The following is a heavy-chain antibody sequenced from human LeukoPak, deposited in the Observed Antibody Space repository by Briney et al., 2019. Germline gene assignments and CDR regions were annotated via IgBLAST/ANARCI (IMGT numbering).Heavy chain of an antibody. CDR1: GFTFSSYS. V-gene: IGHV3-48*04. D-gene: IGHD2/OR15-2a*01. CDR3: AKESTLSLHTTSSGQFDY. J-gene: IGHJ4*02. Sequence: PGGSLRLSCAASGFTFSSYSMNWVRQAPGKGLEWVSYISSSSSTIYYADSVKGRFTISRDNAKNSLYLQMNSLRAEDTAIYYCAKESTLSLHTTSSGQFDYWGQGTLVTVSS. CDR2: ISSSSSTI.